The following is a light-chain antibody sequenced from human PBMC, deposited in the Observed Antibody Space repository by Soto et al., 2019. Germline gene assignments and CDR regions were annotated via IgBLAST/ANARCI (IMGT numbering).Light chain of an antibody. CDR3: QQYDKYST. CDR2: DAS. Sequence: IQMTQPPSTLSVSVGDTVTITCRASQSISVSLAWYQQKPGKAPNLLIYDASTLQGGVPSRFSGSGSGTEFTLTSTILQPEDFATYFWQQYDKYSTLGQGTKVDIK. V-gene: IGKV1-5*01. J-gene: IGKJ1*01. CDR1: QSISVS.